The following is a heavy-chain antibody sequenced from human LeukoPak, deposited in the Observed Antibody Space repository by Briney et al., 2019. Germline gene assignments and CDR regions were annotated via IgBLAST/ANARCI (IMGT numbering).Heavy chain of an antibody. CDR3: ARRISSWYAIDY. Sequence: GSLRLSCAASGFTFSNAWMSWVRQPPGKGLEWIGSIYHSGSTYYNPSLKSRVTISVDTSKNQFSLKLSSVTAADTAVYYCARRISSWYAIDYWGQGTLVTVSS. D-gene: IGHD6-13*01. J-gene: IGHJ4*02. CDR1: GFTFSNAW. V-gene: IGHV4-38-2*01. CDR2: IYHSGST.